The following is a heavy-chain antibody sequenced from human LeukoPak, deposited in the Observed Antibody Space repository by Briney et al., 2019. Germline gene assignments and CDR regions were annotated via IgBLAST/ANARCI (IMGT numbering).Heavy chain of an antibody. CDR1: GGSFSGYY. V-gene: IGHV4-34*01. CDR2: INHSGST. Sequence: SAPLSLTCAVYGGSFSGYYWSWIRQPPGKGLEWIGEINHSGSTNYNPSLKSRVTISVDTSKNQFSLKLSSVTAADTAVYYCARGPKTHYGGNSYNWFDPWGQGTLVTVSS. J-gene: IGHJ5*02. CDR3: ARGPKTHYGGNSYNWFDP. D-gene: IGHD4-23*01.